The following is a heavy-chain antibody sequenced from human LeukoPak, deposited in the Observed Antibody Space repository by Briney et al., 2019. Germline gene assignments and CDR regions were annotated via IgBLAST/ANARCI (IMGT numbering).Heavy chain of an antibody. J-gene: IGHJ3*01. V-gene: IGHV1-2*02. Sequence: ASVMVSCKASGYRISDYYIHWVRQAPGQGLEWMGWINPQHGGTNFAQRFEGRVTLTRDTSIGTTYMLLSGLRSDDTAMYFCARGDLVRVAPSEGAFDLWGQGTLVTVSS. D-gene: IGHD2-2*01. CDR1: GYRISDYY. CDR2: INPQHGGT. CDR3: ARGDLVRVAPSEGAFDL.